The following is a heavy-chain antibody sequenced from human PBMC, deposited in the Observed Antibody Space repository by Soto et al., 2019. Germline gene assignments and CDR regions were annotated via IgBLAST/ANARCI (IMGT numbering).Heavy chain of an antibody. D-gene: IGHD2-2*01. Sequence: PSVKVSCKASGYTFTSYDINWVRQATGQGLEWMGWMNPNSGNTGYAQKFQGRVTMTRNTSISTAYMELSSLRSDDTAVYFCARDLGYCTITSCYRTWFDPWGQGTQVTVSS. CDR1: GYTFTSYD. J-gene: IGHJ5*02. V-gene: IGHV1-8*01. CDR3: ARDLGYCTITSCYRTWFDP. CDR2: MNPNSGNT.